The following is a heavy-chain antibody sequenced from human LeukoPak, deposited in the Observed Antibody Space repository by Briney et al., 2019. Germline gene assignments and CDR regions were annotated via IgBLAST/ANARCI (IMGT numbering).Heavy chain of an antibody. J-gene: IGHJ4*02. D-gene: IGHD6-6*01. CDR1: GGSISSSSYY. CDR2: IYYSGST. CDR3: ARDPLYSSSSGYFDS. Sequence: SETLSLTCTVSGGSISSSSYYWGWIRQPPGKGLEWIGSIYYSGSTYYNPSLKSRVTISVDTSKNQFSLNLRSMTAADTAVYYCARDPLYSSSSGYFDSWGQGTLVTVSS. V-gene: IGHV4-39*07.